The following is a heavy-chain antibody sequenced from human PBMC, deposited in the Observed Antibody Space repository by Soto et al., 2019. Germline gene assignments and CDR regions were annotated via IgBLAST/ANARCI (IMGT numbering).Heavy chain of an antibody. Sequence: GTLSLTCTVSGDSIRPYYWTWIRQPPGQGLEWIGYVYYSGSVNYKSSLKSRVTMSVDRSKNQFSLKLSSVTAADTAVYYCARGVITYYYGSGSYPINWFDPWGQGTLVTVSS. CDR2: VYYSGSV. J-gene: IGHJ5*02. CDR1: GDSIRPYY. CDR3: ARGVITYYYGSGSYPINWFDP. D-gene: IGHD3-10*01. V-gene: IGHV4-59*12.